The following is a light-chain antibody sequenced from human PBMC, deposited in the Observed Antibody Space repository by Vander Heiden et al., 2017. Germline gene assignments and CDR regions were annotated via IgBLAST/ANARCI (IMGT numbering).Light chain of an antibody. CDR1: SSDVCGYNY. CDR2: EVS. CDR3: SSYTSSSTLYV. J-gene: IGLJ1*01. Sequence: QSALTQPASVSGSPEPSITIACTGTSSDVCGYNYVSWYQQHPGKSPKLMIYEVSNRPSGVSNRFSGSKSGNTASLTISGLQAEDEADYYCSSYTSSSTLYVFGTGTKVTVL. V-gene: IGLV2-14*01.